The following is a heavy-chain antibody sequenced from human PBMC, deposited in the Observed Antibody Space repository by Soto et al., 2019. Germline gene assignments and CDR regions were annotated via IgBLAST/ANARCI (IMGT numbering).Heavy chain of an antibody. J-gene: IGHJ4*02. V-gene: IGHV4-31*03. CDR2: IYYSGST. CDR3: AREGGIVGATAADY. Sequence: QVQLQESGPGLVKPSQTLSLTCTVSGGSISSGGYYWSWIRQHPGKGLEWIGYIYYSGSTYYNPARKSRATKXVXTXXNQFALKLSSVTAADTAVYYCAREGGIVGATAADYWGQGTLVTVSS. D-gene: IGHD1-26*01. CDR1: GGSISSGGYY.